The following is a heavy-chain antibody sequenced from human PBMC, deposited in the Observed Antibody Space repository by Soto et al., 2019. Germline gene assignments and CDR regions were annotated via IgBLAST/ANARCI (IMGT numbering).Heavy chain of an antibody. D-gene: IGHD2-15*01. Sequence: GGSLRLSCAASGFTFSSYSMNWVRQAPGKGLEWVSYISSSSSTIYYADSVKGRFTISRDNAKNSLYLQMNSLRAEDTAVYYCARELGYCSGGSCYKPPGGFEPREYYFDYWGQGTLVTVSS. CDR2: ISSSSSTI. CDR3: ARELGYCSGGSCYKPPGGFEPREYYFDY. V-gene: IGHV3-48*01. CDR1: GFTFSSYS. J-gene: IGHJ4*02.